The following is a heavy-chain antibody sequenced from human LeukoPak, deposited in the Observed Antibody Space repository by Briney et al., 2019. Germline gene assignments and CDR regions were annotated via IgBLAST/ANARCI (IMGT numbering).Heavy chain of an antibody. V-gene: IGHV4-59*08. CDR1: GGSISSSY. CDR2: IYYSGST. J-gene: IGHJ4*02. Sequence: PSETLSLTCTVSGGSISSSYWSWVRQPPGKGLEWIGYIYYSGSTNYNPSFKSRVAISVDTSKNQFSLRLSSVTAADTAVYYCATWGIAVAGTFDYWGQGTLVTVST. CDR3: ATWGIAVAGTFDY. D-gene: IGHD6-19*01.